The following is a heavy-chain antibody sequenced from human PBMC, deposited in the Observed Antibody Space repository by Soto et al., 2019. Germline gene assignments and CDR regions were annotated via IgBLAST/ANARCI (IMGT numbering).Heavy chain of an antibody. Sequence: GASVKVSCKASGGTFSNYAISWVRQAPGQGLEWMGGIIPIFGTTNYAQRFQGRVTITADESTSTAYMELNSLRAEDTAVYYCAKDRGATAGDWGQGTLVTVSS. CDR1: GGTFSNYA. D-gene: IGHD5-12*01. CDR3: AKDRGATAGD. V-gene: IGHV1-69*13. J-gene: IGHJ4*02. CDR2: IIPIFGTT.